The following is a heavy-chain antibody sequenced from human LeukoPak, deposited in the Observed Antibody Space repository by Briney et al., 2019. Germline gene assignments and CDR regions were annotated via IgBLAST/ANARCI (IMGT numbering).Heavy chain of an antibody. J-gene: IGHJ4*02. Sequence: SETLSLTCAVYGGFFSGYYWSWIRQPPGKGLEWIGEINHSGSTNYDPSLKSRVTISLDTSKNQFSLKLSSVTAADTAVYYCARERGYSYGPFDYWGQGTLVTVSS. CDR3: ARERGYSYGPFDY. D-gene: IGHD5-18*01. CDR1: GGFFSGYY. V-gene: IGHV4-34*01. CDR2: INHSGST.